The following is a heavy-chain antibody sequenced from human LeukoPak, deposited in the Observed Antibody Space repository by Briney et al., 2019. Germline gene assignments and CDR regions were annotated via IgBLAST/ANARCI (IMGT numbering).Heavy chain of an antibody. J-gene: IGHJ5*02. V-gene: IGHV3-7*01. CDR1: GFTFSSYW. Sequence: GGSLRLSCEASGFTFSSYWMSWVRQAPGKGLEWVANIKEDGSEKNYVDSVKGRFIISRDNSKNSVYLQMNSLRAEDTAFYYCARDRRSSSWYKCDLDPWGQGTLVTVTS. CDR2: IKEDGSEK. CDR3: ARDRRSSSWYKCDLDP. D-gene: IGHD6-13*01.